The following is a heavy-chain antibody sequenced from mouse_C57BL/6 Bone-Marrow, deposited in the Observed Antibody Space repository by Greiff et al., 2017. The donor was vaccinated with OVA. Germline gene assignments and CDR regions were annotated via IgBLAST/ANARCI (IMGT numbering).Heavy chain of an antibody. V-gene: IGHV5-6*01. D-gene: IGHD2-3*01. CDR2: ISSGGSYT. Sequence: EVQLVESGGDLVKPGGSLKLSCAASGFTFSSYGMSWVRQTPDKRLEWVATISSGGSYTYYPDSVKGRFTISRDNAKNTLYLQMSSLKSEDTAMYYCARLPYDPFFAYWGQGTLVTVSA. CDR1: GFTFSSYG. CDR3: ARLPYDPFFAY. J-gene: IGHJ3*01.